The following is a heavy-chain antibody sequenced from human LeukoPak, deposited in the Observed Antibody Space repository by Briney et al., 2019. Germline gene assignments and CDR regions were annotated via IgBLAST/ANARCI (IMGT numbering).Heavy chain of an antibody. J-gene: IGHJ4*02. Sequence: GGSLRLSCAASGFTFSSYWMSWVRQAPGKGLEWVANIKQDGSEKYYVDSVKGRFTISRDNAKNSLYLQMNSLRAEETAVYYCARDAGPYGSGSYSRYWGQGTLVTVSS. CDR1: GFTFSSYW. CDR3: ARDAGPYGSGSYSRY. V-gene: IGHV3-7*01. D-gene: IGHD3-10*01. CDR2: IKQDGSEK.